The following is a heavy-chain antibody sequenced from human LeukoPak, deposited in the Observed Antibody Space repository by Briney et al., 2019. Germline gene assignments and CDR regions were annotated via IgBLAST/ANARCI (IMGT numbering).Heavy chain of an antibody. Sequence: GASVKISCKTSGYSFTNYNLHWVRQAPGQRLEWMGIIKPSGGDTSYAQHLQGRVTMARDTSTSTVYMELSSLKSEGTAVYYCARVRDGYNDAYDIWGQGTMVTVTS. V-gene: IGHV1-46*01. CDR2: IKPSGGDT. CDR1: GYSFTNYN. D-gene: IGHD5-24*01. CDR3: ARVRDGYNDAYDI. J-gene: IGHJ3*02.